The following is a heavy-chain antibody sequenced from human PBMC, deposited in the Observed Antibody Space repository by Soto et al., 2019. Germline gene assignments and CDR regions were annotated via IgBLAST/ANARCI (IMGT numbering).Heavy chain of an antibody. CDR3: ARDSPIAAQRVYYYYGMDV. CDR1: GFTFSSYW. Sequence: GGSLRLSCAASGFTFSSYWMSWVRQAPGKGLEWVANIKQDGSEKYYVDSVKGRFTISRDNAKNSLYLQMNSLRAEDTAVYYCARDSPIAAQRVYYYYGMDVWGQGTTVTVSS. CDR2: IKQDGSEK. J-gene: IGHJ6*02. D-gene: IGHD6-6*01. V-gene: IGHV3-7*05.